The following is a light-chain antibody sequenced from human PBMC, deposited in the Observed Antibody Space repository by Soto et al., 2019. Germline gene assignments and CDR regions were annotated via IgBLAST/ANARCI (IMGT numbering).Light chain of an antibody. CDR1: KLGDKY. CDR2: QDS. CDR3: QAWDSSTGGDV. V-gene: IGLV3-1*01. Sequence: SYELTQPPSVSVSPGQTASITCSGDKLGDKYACWYQQKPGQSPVLVIYQDSKRPSGIPERFSGSNSGNTATLTISGTQAMDEADYYCQAWDSSTGGDVFGTGTQLTVL. J-gene: IGLJ1*01.